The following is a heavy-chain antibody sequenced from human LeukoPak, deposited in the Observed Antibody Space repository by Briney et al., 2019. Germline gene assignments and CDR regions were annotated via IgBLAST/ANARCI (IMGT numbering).Heavy chain of an antibody. CDR1: GFTFSSYS. CDR2: IISSSSTI. D-gene: IGHD3-22*01. CDR3: ASRPFGYYYDSSGYALDAFDI. J-gene: IGHJ3*02. Sequence: PGGSLRLSCAASGFTFSSYSMNWVRQAPGKGLEWVSYIISSSSTIYYADSVKGRFTISRDNAKNSLYLQMNSLRDEDTAVYYCASRPFGYYYDSSGYALDAFDIWGQGTMVTVSS. V-gene: IGHV3-48*02.